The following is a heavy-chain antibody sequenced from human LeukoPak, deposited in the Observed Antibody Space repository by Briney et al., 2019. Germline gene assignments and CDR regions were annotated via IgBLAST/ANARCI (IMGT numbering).Heavy chain of an antibody. Sequence: APVKVSCKASGYTFTSYDINWVRQATGQGLEWMGWMNPNSGSTGYAQKFQGRVTITRNTSISTAYMELSGLRSEDTAVYYCARGRSTGYPYYFEYWGQRTLVTVSS. CDR2: MNPNSGST. J-gene: IGHJ4*02. CDR3: ARGRSTGYPYYFEY. D-gene: IGHD5-12*01. V-gene: IGHV1-8*03. CDR1: GYTFTSYD.